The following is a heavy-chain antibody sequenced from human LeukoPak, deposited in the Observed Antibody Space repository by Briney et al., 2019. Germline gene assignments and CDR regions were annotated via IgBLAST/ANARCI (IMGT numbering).Heavy chain of an antibody. CDR3: AKDRPNYYETSGPLEGDALDI. Sequence: GGSLRLSCAASGFSFSQYAMHWVRQAPGKGLEWVAIVSNDGNQKKYSDSVWDRFTVSRDNSENTVYLQMNNLRLEDTALYYCAKDRPNYYETSGPLEGDALDIWGQGTTVIVSS. J-gene: IGHJ3*02. CDR1: GFSFSQYA. V-gene: IGHV3-30*18. D-gene: IGHD3-22*01. CDR2: VSNDGNQK.